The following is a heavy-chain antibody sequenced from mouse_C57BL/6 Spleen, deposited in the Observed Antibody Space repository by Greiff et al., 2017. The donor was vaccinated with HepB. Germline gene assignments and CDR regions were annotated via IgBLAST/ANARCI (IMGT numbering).Heavy chain of an antibody. CDR2: ISSGGSYT. CDR1: GFTFSSYG. J-gene: IGHJ3*01. D-gene: IGHD2-3*01. CDR3: ARPAGCDGYYAY. Sequence: EVKLQESGGDLVKPGGSLKLSCAASGFTFSSYGMSWVRQTPDKRLEWVATISSGGSYTYYPDSVKGRFTISRDNAKNTLYLQMSSLKSEDTAMYYCARPAGCDGYYAYWGQWTLVTVSA. V-gene: IGHV5-6*01.